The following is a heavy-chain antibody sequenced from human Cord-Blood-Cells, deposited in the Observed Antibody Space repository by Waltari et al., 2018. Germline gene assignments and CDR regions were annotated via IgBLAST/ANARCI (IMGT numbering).Heavy chain of an antibody. D-gene: IGHD3-10*01. CDR1: GGSISSSSYY. J-gene: IGHJ5*02. CDR2: IFYSGGT. Sequence: QLQLQESGPGLVKPSETLSLTCTVSGGSISSSSYYWGWIRQPPGKGLEWIGSIFYSGGTYYNPSLRSRVSISVDTSKNQFSLKLSSVTAADTAVYYCARHEGMWFDPWGQGTLVTVSS. CDR3: ARHEGMWFDP. V-gene: IGHV4-39*01.